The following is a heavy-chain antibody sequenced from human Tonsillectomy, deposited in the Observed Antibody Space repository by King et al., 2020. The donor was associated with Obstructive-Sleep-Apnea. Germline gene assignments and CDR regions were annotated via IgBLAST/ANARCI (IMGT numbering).Heavy chain of an antibody. CDR3: AKDQGEYFGVGAFDI. J-gene: IGHJ3*02. CDR1: GFTFDDSA. D-gene: IGHD3-10*01. Sequence: VQLVESGGGFAQPGRSLTLSCAASGFTFDDSAMHWVRQVPGKGLELVSSISWSGDRIAYADSVKGRFTISRDNAKNSLFLQMNSLRREDTAFYYCAKDQGEYFGVGAFDIWGQGTMVTVSS. CDR2: ISWSGDRI. V-gene: IGHV3-9*01.